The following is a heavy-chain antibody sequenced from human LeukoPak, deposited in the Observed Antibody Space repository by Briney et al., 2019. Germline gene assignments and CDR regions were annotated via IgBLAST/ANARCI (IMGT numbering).Heavy chain of an antibody. J-gene: IGHJ4*02. D-gene: IGHD3-22*01. CDR2: IIPIFGTA. CDR3: ALYDSSGYLDY. Sequence: ASVKVSCKASGGTFSSYAISWVRQAPGQGLEWMGGIIPIFGTANYAQKFQGRVTITADKSTSTAYMELSSLRSEDTAVYYCALYDSSGYLDYWGQGTLVTVSS. V-gene: IGHV1-69*06. CDR1: GGTFSSYA.